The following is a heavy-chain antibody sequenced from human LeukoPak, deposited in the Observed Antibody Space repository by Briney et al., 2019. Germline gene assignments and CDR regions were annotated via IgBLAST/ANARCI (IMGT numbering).Heavy chain of an antibody. V-gene: IGHV4-4*07. Sequence: SETLSLTCTVSGGSISSYYWSWIRLPAGKGLEWIGRIDTSGSTNYNPSLKSRVTMSVDMSKNQFSLKLSSVTAADTAVYYCASRSASSGYLGQFDYWGQGTLVTVSS. CDR1: GGSISSYY. CDR3: ASRSASSGYLGQFDY. D-gene: IGHD3-22*01. CDR2: IDTSGST. J-gene: IGHJ4*02.